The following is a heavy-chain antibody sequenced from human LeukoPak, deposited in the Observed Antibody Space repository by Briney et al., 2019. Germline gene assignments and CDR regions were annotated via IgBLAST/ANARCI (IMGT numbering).Heavy chain of an antibody. Sequence: PSETLSLICSVSGGSISGYYWSWIRQPPGKGLEWIGEINHSGSTNYNPSLKSRVTISVDTSKNQFSLKLSSVTAADTAVYYCAREFNDILTGYYGIDAFDIWGQGTMVTVSS. CDR3: AREFNDILTGYYGIDAFDI. CDR2: INHSGST. J-gene: IGHJ3*02. V-gene: IGHV4-34*01. CDR1: GGSISGYY. D-gene: IGHD3-9*01.